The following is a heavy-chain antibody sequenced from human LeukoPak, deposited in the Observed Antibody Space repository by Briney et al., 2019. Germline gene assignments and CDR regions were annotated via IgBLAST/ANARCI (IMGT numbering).Heavy chain of an antibody. D-gene: IGHD5-24*01. Sequence: GGSLRLSCAPSGFTFSNYAMSWVRQAPGKGLEWVSAISETGGTVHYADSVRGRFIISRDNSKNTLYLQMNSLRAEDTAVYYCAREMTIITYSFDSWGQGTLVTVSS. J-gene: IGHJ4*02. V-gene: IGHV3-23*01. CDR2: ISETGGTV. CDR3: AREMTIITYSFDS. CDR1: GFTFSNYA.